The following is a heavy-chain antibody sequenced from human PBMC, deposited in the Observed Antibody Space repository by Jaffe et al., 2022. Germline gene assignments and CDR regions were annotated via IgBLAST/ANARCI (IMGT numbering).Heavy chain of an antibody. J-gene: IGHJ3*02. CDR1: GGSFSGYY. V-gene: IGHV4-34*01. CDR2: INHSGST. D-gene: IGHD3-10*01. Sequence: QVQLQQWGAGLLKPSETLSLTCAVYGGSFSGYYWSWIRQPPGKGLEWIGEINHSGSTNYNPSLKSRVTISVDTSKNQFSLKLSSVTAADTAVYYCAREGDITMVQGVANDAFDIWGQGTMVTVSS. CDR3: AREGDITMVQGVANDAFDI.